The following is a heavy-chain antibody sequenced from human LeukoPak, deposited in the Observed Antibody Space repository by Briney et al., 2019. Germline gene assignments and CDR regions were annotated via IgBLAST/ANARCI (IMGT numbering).Heavy chain of an antibody. CDR1: GFTFSSYE. J-gene: IGHJ4*02. Sequence: GGSLRLSCAASGFTFSSYEMNWVCQAPGKGLEWVSYISSSGSTIYYADSVKGRFTISRDNAKNSLYLQMNSLRAEDTAVYYCARNPHLTPSGSYYGAFDYWGQGTLVTVSS. D-gene: IGHD1-26*01. CDR2: ISSSGSTI. CDR3: ARNPHLTPSGSYYGAFDY. V-gene: IGHV3-48*03.